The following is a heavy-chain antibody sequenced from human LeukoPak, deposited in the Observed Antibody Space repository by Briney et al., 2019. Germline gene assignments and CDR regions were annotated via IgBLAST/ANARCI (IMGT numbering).Heavy chain of an antibody. V-gene: IGHV4-34*01. Sequence: SEILSLTCAVYGGSFSGNNWNWIRQPPGKGLEWIGEINHSGATKYNPSLKSRLTTSVDPSKNQFSLKLKSVTAADTAVYYCARGSPKHDSWGQGALVTVSS. CDR2: INHSGAT. J-gene: IGHJ5*01. CDR3: ARGSPKHDS. CDR1: GGSFSGNN.